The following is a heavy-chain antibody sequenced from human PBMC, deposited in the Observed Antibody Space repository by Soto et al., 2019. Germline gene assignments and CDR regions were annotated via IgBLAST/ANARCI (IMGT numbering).Heavy chain of an antibody. CDR3: AGDGYYYDSSGYYYDYYGMDV. CDR2: INAGNGNT. V-gene: IGHV1-3*01. Sequence: TGASVKVSCKASGYTFTSYAMHWVRQAPGQRLEWMGWINAGNGNTKYSQKFQGRVTITRDTSASTAYMELSSLRSEDTAVYYCAGDGYYYDSSGYYYDYYGMDVWGQGTTVTVSS. J-gene: IGHJ6*02. D-gene: IGHD3-22*01. CDR1: GYTFTSYA.